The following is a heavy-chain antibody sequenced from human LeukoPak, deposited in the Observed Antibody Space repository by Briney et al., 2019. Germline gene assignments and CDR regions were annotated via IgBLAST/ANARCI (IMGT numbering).Heavy chain of an antibody. J-gene: IGHJ4*02. Sequence: SSETLSLTCTVSGGSISSYYWSWIRQPPGKGLEWIGYIYYSGTTNYNPSLKSRVTISVDTSKNQFSLKLSSVTAADTAVYYCARGVYIAASQYGYWGQGTLVTVSS. V-gene: IGHV4-59*01. CDR3: ARGVYIAASQYGY. D-gene: IGHD6-13*01. CDR2: IYYSGTT. CDR1: GGSISSYY.